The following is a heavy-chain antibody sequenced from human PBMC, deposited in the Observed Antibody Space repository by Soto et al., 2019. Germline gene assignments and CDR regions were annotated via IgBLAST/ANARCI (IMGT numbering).Heavy chain of an antibody. Sequence: KPSETLSLTCTVSGGSISSSSHYWGWIRQSPGKGLEWIGTIYFSGSTYYKPSLQSRLTISVDTSKNQFSLKLTSVTAADTAVYYCARAHQRPTENFFDYWGQGTLVTVSS. CDR1: GGSISSSSHY. CDR3: ARAHQRPTENFFDY. V-gene: IGHV4-39*01. J-gene: IGHJ4*02. CDR2: IYFSGST.